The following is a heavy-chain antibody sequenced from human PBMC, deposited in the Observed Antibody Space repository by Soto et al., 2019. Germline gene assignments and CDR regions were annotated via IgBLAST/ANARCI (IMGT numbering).Heavy chain of an antibody. CDR2: IYYSGST. D-gene: IGHD6-13*01. V-gene: IGHV4-59*01. CDR3: ARMIAAAGTEYFDY. Sequence: SETLSLTCTVSGGSIRSYYWSWIRQPPGKGLEWIGYIYYSGSTNYNPSLKSRVTISVDTSKNQFSLKLSAVPAADTDVYYCARMIAAAGTEYFDYWGQGTLVTVSS. CDR1: GGSIRSYY. J-gene: IGHJ4*02.